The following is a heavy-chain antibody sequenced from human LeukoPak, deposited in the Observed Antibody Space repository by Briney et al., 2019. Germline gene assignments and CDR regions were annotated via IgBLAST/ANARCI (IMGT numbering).Heavy chain of an antibody. Sequence: GESLKISCKGSGYTFSSYWIGWVRQMPGKGLEWMGIIYPDDSGTRYSPSFQGQVTISADKSISTAYLQWSSLKASDTAMYYCARLAYCSNGVCYSNYYYSMDVWGKGTTVTVSS. CDR2: IYPDDSGT. V-gene: IGHV5-51*01. CDR1: GYTFSSYW. J-gene: IGHJ6*03. D-gene: IGHD2-8*01. CDR3: ARLAYCSNGVCYSNYYYSMDV.